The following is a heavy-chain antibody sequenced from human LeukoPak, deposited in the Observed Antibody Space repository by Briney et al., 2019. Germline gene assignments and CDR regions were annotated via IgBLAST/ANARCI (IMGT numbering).Heavy chain of an antibody. Sequence: PSETLSLTCAVSGDSINKKWLSWVRQPPGKGLEWIGEIYHSGTTNYSPSLKSRVTISVDKSRNQFSLNLSSVTAADTAVYYCAMHSGWSGPDWWGQGSLVTVSS. J-gene: IGHJ4*02. CDR3: AMHSGWSGPDW. CDR2: IYHSGTT. D-gene: IGHD6-19*01. V-gene: IGHV4-4*02. CDR1: GDSINKKW.